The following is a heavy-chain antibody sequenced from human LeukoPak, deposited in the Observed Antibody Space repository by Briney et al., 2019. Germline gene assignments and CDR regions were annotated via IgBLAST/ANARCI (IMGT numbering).Heavy chain of an antibody. CDR2: IRGSGGST. Sequence: GGTLRLSCAASGFTFSSYGMSWVRQAPGKGLEWVSAIRGSGGSTYYADSVKGRFTISRDNSKNTLYLQMNSLRAEDTAVYYCAKLQGYYYDSSGYYYFDYWGQGTLVTVSS. CDR3: AKLQGYYYDSSGYYYFDY. V-gene: IGHV3-23*01. D-gene: IGHD3-22*01. CDR1: GFTFSSYG. J-gene: IGHJ4*02.